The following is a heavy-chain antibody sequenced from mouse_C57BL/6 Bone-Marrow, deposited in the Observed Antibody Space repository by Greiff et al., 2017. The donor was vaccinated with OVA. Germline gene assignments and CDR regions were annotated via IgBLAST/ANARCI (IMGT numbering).Heavy chain of an antibody. CDR3: ARSAFYDYGGY. Sequence: VQLQQSGPELVKPGASVKISCKASGYTFTDYYMNWVKQSHGKSLEWIGDINPNNGGTSYNQKFKGKATLTVDKSSSTAYMELRSLTSEDSAVYYCARSAFYDYGGYWGQGTTLTVSS. V-gene: IGHV1-26*01. CDR1: GYTFTDYY. CDR2: INPNNGGT. D-gene: IGHD2-4*01. J-gene: IGHJ2*01.